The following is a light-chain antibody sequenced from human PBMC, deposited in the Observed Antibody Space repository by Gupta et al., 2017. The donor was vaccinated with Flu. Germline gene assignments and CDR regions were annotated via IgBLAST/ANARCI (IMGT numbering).Light chain of an antibody. CDR1: HGASRY. J-gene: IGKJ4*01. CDR2: GAS. V-gene: IGKV3-11*01. CDR3: QQHGNSPGLT. Sequence: PPLAPGLAPSHAGSITHGASRYLAWYQRKPGKAQRTLIYGASSRAHAIPARLRGSGSGTDFSLTISSMEPEYFAVYYCQQHGNSPGLTFGGGTKVEIK.